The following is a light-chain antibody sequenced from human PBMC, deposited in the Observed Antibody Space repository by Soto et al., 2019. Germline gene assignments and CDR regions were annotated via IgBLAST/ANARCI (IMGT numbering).Light chain of an antibody. Sequence: EIVLTQSPATLSLSPGERATLSCRASQSVSSYLAWYRQKPGQAPRLLIYDASNRATDIPARFSGSGSGTDFTLTISRLEHEDSAVYYCQQRRNWPYTFGQGTKLEI. CDR2: DAS. V-gene: IGKV3-11*01. CDR3: QQRRNWPYT. CDR1: QSVSSY. J-gene: IGKJ2*01.